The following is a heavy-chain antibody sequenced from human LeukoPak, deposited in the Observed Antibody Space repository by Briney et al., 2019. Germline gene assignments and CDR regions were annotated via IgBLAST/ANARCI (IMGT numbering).Heavy chain of an antibody. J-gene: IGHJ4*02. V-gene: IGHV3-7*01. Sequence: PGGSLRLSCAASGFTFGRYWMNWVRQAPGKGLEWVANIKEDGSEKYYVESVKGRFTISRDNAKNLLYLQMNSLRAEDTAMYYCASLFLGGQGTLVTVSS. CDR1: GFTFGRYW. CDR3: ASLFL. CDR2: IKEDGSEK. D-gene: IGHD3-3*01.